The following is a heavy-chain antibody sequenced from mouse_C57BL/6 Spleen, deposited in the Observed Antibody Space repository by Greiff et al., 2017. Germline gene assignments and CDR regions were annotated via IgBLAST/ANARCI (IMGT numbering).Heavy chain of an antibody. J-gene: IGHJ4*01. V-gene: IGHV1-54*01. D-gene: IGHD2-5*01. Sequence: QVQLQQSGAELVRPGTSVKVSCKASGYAFTNYLIEWVKQRPGQGLEWIGVINPGSGGTNYNEKFKGKATLTADKSSSTAYMQLSSLTSEDSAVYFCARGGAYYSNSYYAMDYWGQGTSVTVSS. CDR2: INPGSGGT. CDR1: GYAFTNYL. CDR3: ARGGAYYSNSYYAMDY.